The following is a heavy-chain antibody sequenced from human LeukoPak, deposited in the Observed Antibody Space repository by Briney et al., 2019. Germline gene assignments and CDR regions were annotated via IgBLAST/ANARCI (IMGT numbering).Heavy chain of an antibody. CDR3: ARDIGGYSSGWYCFDY. CDR1: GYTFSSYG. CDR2: ISAYNGNT. Sequence: GASVKVSCKASGYTFSSYGISWVRQAPGQGLEWMGWISAYNGNTNYAQKLQSRVTMTTDTSTRTAYMELRSLRSDDTAVYYCARDIGGYSSGWYCFDYWGQGTLVTVSS. V-gene: IGHV1-18*01. D-gene: IGHD6-19*01. J-gene: IGHJ4*02.